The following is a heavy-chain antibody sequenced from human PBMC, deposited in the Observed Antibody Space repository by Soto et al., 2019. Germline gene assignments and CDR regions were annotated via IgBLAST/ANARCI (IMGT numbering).Heavy chain of an antibody. Sequence: TSETLSLTCTVSGGSISSGGYYWSWIRQHPGKGLEWIGYIYYSGSTYYNPSLKSRVTISVDTSKNQFSLKLSSVTAADTAVYYCSRGARSYKLFDPWGQGHLVTVSS. CDR1: GGSISSGGYY. D-gene: IGHD6-6*01. J-gene: IGHJ5*02. CDR3: SRGARSYKLFDP. V-gene: IGHV4-31*03. CDR2: IYYSGST.